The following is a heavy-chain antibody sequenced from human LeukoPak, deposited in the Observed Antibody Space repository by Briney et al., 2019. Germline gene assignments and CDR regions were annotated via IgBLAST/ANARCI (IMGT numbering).Heavy chain of an antibody. CDR3: ARDSSGYQ. CDR1: GFTFSAYW. CDR2: IKEDGSEK. D-gene: IGHD3-22*01. Sequence: GGSLRLSCAASGFTFSAYWMSWVRQAPGKGLEWVANIKEDGSEKYYGDSVMGRFTISRDNAKNSLYLQMNSLRAEDTAVYYCARDSSGYQWGQGTLVTVSS. V-gene: IGHV3-7*01. J-gene: IGHJ4*02.